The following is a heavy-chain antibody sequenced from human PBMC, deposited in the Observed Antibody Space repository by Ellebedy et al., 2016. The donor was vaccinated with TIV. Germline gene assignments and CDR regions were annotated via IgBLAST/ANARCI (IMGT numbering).Heavy chain of an antibody. CDR3: AKLGFDILTGSGGMDV. CDR1: GFTFSNYA. D-gene: IGHD3-9*01. CDR2: ISGSGEYT. J-gene: IGHJ6*02. V-gene: IGHV3-23*01. Sequence: GGSLRLSCAASGFTFSNYAMSWVRRSPGKGLDWVSLISGSGEYTYYADSVKGRLTISRDNSMDTLYLQMNSLGVGDTAVYYCAKLGFDILTGSGGMDVWGQGTTVTVPS.